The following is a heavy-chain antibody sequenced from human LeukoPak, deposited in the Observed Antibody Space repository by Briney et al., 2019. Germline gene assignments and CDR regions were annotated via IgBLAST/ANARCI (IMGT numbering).Heavy chain of an antibody. V-gene: IGHV3-64*04. Sequence: GGSLRLSCAASGFTFSTYAMHWVRQAPGKGLEYVSAISSGGGTTYYANFADSVKGRFTISRDNSKNTLYLQMNSLRAEDTAVYYCAKFYDILTGYFDYWGQGTLVTVSS. D-gene: IGHD3-9*01. J-gene: IGHJ4*02. CDR2: ISSGGGTT. CDR3: AKFYDILTGYFDY. CDR1: GFTFSTYA.